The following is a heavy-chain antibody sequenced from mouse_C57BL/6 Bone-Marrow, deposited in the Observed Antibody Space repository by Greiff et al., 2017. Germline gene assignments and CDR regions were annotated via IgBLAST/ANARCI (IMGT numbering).Heavy chain of an antibody. D-gene: IGHD2-2*01. Sequence: VQLQQSGAELARPGASVKLSCKASGYTFTSYGISWVKQRTGQGLEWIGEIYPRSGNPYYNEKFKGKATLTADKSSSTAYMELRSLTSEDSAVYFCARLWFRNYFDYWGQGTTLTVSS. CDR2: IYPRSGNP. CDR1: GYTFTSYG. V-gene: IGHV1-81*01. J-gene: IGHJ2*01. CDR3: ARLWFRNYFDY.